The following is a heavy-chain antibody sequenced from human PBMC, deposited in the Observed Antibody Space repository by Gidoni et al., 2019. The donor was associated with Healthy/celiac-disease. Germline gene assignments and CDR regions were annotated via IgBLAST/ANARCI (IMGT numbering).Heavy chain of an antibody. CDR3: TTERDYYGSGLDY. CDR2: IKSNTDGGTT. CDR1: GFTCSSAW. D-gene: IGHD3-10*01. Sequence: EVQLVESGGGWVKPGGSLRVSCAAYGFTCSSAWMSWVRQAPGKVLEWVGRIKSNTDGGTTYYAAPVQGRFTISSDDSKHTLYLQMNSLTTYYTAVYYCTTERDYYGSGLDYWGQGTLVTVSS. J-gene: IGHJ4*02. V-gene: IGHV3-15*01.